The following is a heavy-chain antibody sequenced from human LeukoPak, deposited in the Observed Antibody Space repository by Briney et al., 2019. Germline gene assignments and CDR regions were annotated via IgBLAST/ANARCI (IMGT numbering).Heavy chain of an antibody. CDR3: ARDRRGYCSSTSCYTVPFDY. D-gene: IGHD2-2*02. CDR2: INSDGSST. CDR1: GFTFSSYW. Sequence: GGSLRLSCAASGFTFSSYWMHWVRQAPGKGLVWVSRINSDGSSTSYADSVKGRFTISRDNAKNTLYRQMNSLRAEDTAVYYCARDRRGYCSSTSCYTVPFDYWGQGTLVTVSS. V-gene: IGHV3-74*01. J-gene: IGHJ4*02.